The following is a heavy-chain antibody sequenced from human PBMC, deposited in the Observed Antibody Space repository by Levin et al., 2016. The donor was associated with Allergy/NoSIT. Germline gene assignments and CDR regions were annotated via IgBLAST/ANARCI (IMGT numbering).Heavy chain of an antibody. D-gene: IGHD1/OR15-1a*01. Sequence: SVKVSCKASGGTFSSYAISWVRQAPGQGLEWMGGIIPIFGTANYAQKFQGRVTITADESTSTAYMELSSLRSEDTAVYYCARDKGRTGYYYYGMDVWGQGTTVTVSS. CDR2: IIPIFGTA. CDR1: GGTFSSYA. V-gene: IGHV1-69*13. CDR3: ARDKGRTGYYYYGMDV. J-gene: IGHJ6*02.